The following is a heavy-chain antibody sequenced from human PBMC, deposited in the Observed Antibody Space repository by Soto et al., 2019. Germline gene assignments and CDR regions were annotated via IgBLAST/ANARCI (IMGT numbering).Heavy chain of an antibody. CDR2: ISRRSGTI. D-gene: IGHD3-10*01. CDR3: ARDQASVYYYGAGDYNGMDV. CDR1: GFTFSSYS. Sequence: EVQVVESGGGLVQPGGSLRLSCAASGFTFSSYSMNWVRQAPGKGLEWVSKISRRSGTIHYADSVKGRFTITRDNAENSLYLQMNSLRDEDTAVYYCARDQASVYYYGAGDYNGMDVWGQGTTVTVSS. V-gene: IGHV3-48*02. J-gene: IGHJ6*02.